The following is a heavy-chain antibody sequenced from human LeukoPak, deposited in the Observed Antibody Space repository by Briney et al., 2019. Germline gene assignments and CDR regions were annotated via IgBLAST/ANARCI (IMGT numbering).Heavy chain of an antibody. CDR1: GFTVSSNY. D-gene: IGHD6-19*01. CDR3: AKERNLEIAVAGTIFDY. J-gene: IGHJ4*02. CDR2: IYSGGDT. Sequence: GRSLRLSCAASGFTVSSNYMGWVRQAPGKGLDWVSVIYSGGDTYYADAVKGRFTISRDNSKNMIYLEMTSLKAEDTAVYYCAKERNLEIAVAGTIFDYWGQGTLVTVSS. V-gene: IGHV3-66*01.